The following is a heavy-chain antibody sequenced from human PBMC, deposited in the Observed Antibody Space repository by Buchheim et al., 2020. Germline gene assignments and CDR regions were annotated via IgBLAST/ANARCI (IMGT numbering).Heavy chain of an antibody. CDR1: GFTFSNYA. Sequence: QVQLVESGGGVVQPGRSLRLSCAASGFTFSNYAMHWVRQAPGKGLEWVAVISYDESNKQYADSVKGRFTISRDNSQNTLYLQMNSLRAEDTAVYYCARDRTLRGIIWYFDYWGQGTL. CDR2: ISYDESNK. V-gene: IGHV3-30*04. D-gene: IGHD3-10*01. CDR3: ARDRTLRGIIWYFDY. J-gene: IGHJ4*02.